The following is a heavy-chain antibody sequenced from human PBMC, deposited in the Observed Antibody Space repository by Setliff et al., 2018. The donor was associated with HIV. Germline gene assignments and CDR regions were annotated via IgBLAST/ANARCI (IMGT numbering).Heavy chain of an antibody. Sequence: GGSLRLACAASGFTFSNYGMHWVRQAPGKGLEWVAVTWYDGSNKYYVDSVEGRFTISRDNAKNTLYLQMNSLRAEDTAVYYCARDQGPYNFWSGYDTHYFDYWGQGTLVTVSS. CDR2: TWYDGSNK. V-gene: IGHV3-33*01. J-gene: IGHJ4*02. D-gene: IGHD3-3*01. CDR3: ARDQGPYNFWSGYDTHYFDY. CDR1: GFTFSNYG.